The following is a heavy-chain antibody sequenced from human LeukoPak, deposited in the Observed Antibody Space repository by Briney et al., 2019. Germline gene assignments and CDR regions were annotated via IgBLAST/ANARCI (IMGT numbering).Heavy chain of an antibody. CDR3: ARAVDYFDSSGYYRTYYFDY. CDR1: GGSISSYY. D-gene: IGHD3-22*01. Sequence: SETLSLTCTVSGGSISSYYWSWIRQPPGKGLEWIGYIYYSGSTNYNPSLKSRVTISVDTSKNQFSLKLSSVTAADTAVYYCARAVDYFDSSGYYRTYYFDYWGQGTLVTVSS. J-gene: IGHJ4*02. V-gene: IGHV4-59*12. CDR2: IYYSGST.